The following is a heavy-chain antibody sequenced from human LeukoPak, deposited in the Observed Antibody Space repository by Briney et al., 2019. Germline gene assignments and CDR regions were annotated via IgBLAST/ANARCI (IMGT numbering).Heavy chain of an antibody. Sequence: SETLTLTCTVSGGSISSGSYYWSRIRQPAGKGLEWIGRIYTSGSTNYNPSLKSRVTISVDTSKNQFSLKLSSVTAADTAVYYCARGRLVYSNPYYYYYMDVWGKGTTVSVSS. CDR2: IYTSGST. D-gene: IGHD4-11*01. J-gene: IGHJ6*03. CDR1: GGSISSGSYY. CDR3: ARGRLVYSNPYYYYYMDV. V-gene: IGHV4-61*02.